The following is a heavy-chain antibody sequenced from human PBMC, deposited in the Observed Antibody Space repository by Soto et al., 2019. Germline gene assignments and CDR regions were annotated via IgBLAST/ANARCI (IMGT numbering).Heavy chain of an antibody. CDR3: ARRGYDFWSGYRSNRFDP. D-gene: IGHD3-3*01. Sequence: QVQLQQWGAGLLKPSETLSLTCAVYGGSFSGYYWSWIRQPPGKGLEWIGEINHSGSTNYNPSLKSRVTISVDTSKNQFSLKLSSVTAADTAVYYCARRGYDFWSGYRSNRFDPWGQGTLVTVSS. J-gene: IGHJ5*02. CDR2: INHSGST. CDR1: GGSFSGYY. V-gene: IGHV4-34*01.